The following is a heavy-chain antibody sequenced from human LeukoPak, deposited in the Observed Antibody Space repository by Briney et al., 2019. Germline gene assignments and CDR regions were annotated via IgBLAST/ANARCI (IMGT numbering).Heavy chain of an antibody. CDR3: ARSSYYGSGRDLMDV. CDR2: IWYDGSNK. Sequence: PGGSLRLSCAVSGFTFSSYGMHWVRQAPGKGLEWMAVIWYDGSNKYYADSVKGRFTISRDNSKNTLYLQMNSLRAEDTAVYYCARSSYYGSGRDLMDVWGQGTTVTVSS. J-gene: IGHJ6*02. D-gene: IGHD3-10*01. CDR1: GFTFSSYG. V-gene: IGHV3-33*08.